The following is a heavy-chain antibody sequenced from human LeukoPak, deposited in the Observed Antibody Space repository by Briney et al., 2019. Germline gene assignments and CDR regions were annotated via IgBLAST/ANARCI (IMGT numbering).Heavy chain of an antibody. D-gene: IGHD6-6*01. CDR1: GFTVSANH. CDR2: MYSGGDT. CDR3: AKLPRSSEVYFDY. V-gene: IGHV3-66*04. J-gene: IGHJ4*02. Sequence: GGSLRLSCAASGFTVSANHMNWVRQVPGKGLDWVSVMYSGGDTYYADSVKGRFTFSRDNSKNTLYLQMNSLRAEDTAVYYCAKLPRSSEVYFDYWGQGTLVTVSS.